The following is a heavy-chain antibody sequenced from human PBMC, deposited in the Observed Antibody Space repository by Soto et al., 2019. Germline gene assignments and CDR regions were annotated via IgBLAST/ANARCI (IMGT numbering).Heavy chain of an antibody. J-gene: IGHJ4*02. Sequence: QVQLQESGPGLVKPSETLSLTCTVSGGSISSYYWSWIRQSPEKGLDWIGYISYSGSTNYNPSLKARATLPLDTSNNQCSLQLSSVTDADTAVYYCAIRSGARENFDYWGQGTLVTVSS. CDR3: AIRSGARENFDY. V-gene: IGHV4-59*08. CDR1: GGSISSYY. CDR2: ISYSGST.